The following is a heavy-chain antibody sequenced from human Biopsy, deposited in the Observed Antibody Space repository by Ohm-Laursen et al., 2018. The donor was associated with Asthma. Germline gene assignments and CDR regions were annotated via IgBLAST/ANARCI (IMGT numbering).Heavy chain of an antibody. CDR2: LIPVLGTP. J-gene: IGHJ6*02. V-gene: IGHV1-69*01. CDR1: GDSFSDYA. Sequence: SSVKVSCKVSGDSFSDYAISWVRQAPGQGLEWMGGLIPVLGTPDHAQMFEGRVTITADESTSTAYMELSSLSSEDTAVYYCARGYSGSDRIVYYYSGLEVWGQGTTVTVSS. D-gene: IGHD5-12*01. CDR3: ARGYSGSDRIVYYYSGLEV.